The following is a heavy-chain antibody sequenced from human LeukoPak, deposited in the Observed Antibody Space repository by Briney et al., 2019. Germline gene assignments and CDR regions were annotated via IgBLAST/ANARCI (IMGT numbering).Heavy chain of an antibody. CDR1: GFIFSDYY. CDR3: ARIITPYYYYYMDV. D-gene: IGHD3-10*01. Sequence: GGSLRLSCAASGFIFSDYYMSWIRQAPGKGLEWVPGINWNGGSTGYADSVKGRFTISRDNVKNSLYLQMNSLRAEDTALYHCARIITPYYYYYMDVWGKGTTVTISS. J-gene: IGHJ6*03. CDR2: INWNGGST. V-gene: IGHV3-20*01.